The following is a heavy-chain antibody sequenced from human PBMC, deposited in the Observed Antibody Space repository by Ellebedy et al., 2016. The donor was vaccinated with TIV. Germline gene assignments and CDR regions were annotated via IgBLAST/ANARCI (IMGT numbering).Heavy chain of an antibody. D-gene: IGHD4/OR15-4a*01. CDR1: GYTFTSYH. CDR3: ARGYGDFDY. J-gene: IGHJ4*02. V-gene: IGHV1-46*01. CDR2: INPSGGST. Sequence: ASVKVSCKASGYTFTSYHMHWVRQAPGQGLEWMGIINPSGGSTTYAQKFQGRVTMTRDTSTSTVNMEVSSLRSADTAVYYCARGYGDFDYWGRGTLVTVSS.